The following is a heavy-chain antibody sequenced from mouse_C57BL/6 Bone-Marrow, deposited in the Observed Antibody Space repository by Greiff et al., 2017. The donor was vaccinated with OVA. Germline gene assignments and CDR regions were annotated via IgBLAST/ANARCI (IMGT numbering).Heavy chain of an antibody. V-gene: IGHV1-64*01. CDR3: VIVSTRYAVGY. CDR2: IHPNSGST. J-gene: IGHJ4*01. D-gene: IGHD2-12*01. Sequence: QVQLQQPGAELVKPGASVKLSCKASGYTFTSYWMHWVKQRPGQGLEWIGMIHPNSGSTNYNKKFKSKATLTVDKSSSTAYLQLSSLTSEDSAVYCCVIVSTRYAVGYWGQGASGNVSS. CDR1: GYTFTSYW.